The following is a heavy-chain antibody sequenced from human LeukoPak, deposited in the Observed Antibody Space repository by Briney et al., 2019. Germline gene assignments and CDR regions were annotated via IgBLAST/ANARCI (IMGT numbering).Heavy chain of an antibody. Sequence: GGSLRLSCVASGFTLSSHNINWVRRAPGKGLEWVANIKQDGSEKNYVDSVKGRFTISRDNAKNSLYLQMNNLRVEDTAMYYCAGGTGFIIKDWGQGTLVTVSS. V-gene: IGHV3-7*03. CDR1: GFTLSSHN. CDR2: IKQDGSEK. J-gene: IGHJ4*02. CDR3: AGGTGFIIKD. D-gene: IGHD3-9*01.